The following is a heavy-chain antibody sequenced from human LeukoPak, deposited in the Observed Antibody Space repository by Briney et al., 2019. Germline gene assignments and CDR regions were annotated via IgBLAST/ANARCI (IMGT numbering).Heavy chain of an antibody. D-gene: IGHD3-22*01. Sequence: GGSLRLSCAASGFTFRSYAVHWVRQAPGKGLEWVAVISYDGSNKYYADSVKGRFTISGDNSKNTLYLQMNSLRAEDTAVYYCARDFKPSSGYYYGPLLFDYWGQGTLVTVSS. CDR2: ISYDGSNK. V-gene: IGHV3-30-3*01. CDR3: ARDFKPSSGYYYGPLLFDY. J-gene: IGHJ4*02. CDR1: GFTFRSYA.